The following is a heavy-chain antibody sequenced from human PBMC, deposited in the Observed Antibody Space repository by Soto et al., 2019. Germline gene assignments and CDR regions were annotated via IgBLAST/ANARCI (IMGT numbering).Heavy chain of an antibody. CDR3: ARYCFSGNWAKFDY. V-gene: IGHV4-31*03. CDR1: GVFISSSAYY. J-gene: IGHJ4*02. CDR2: IYYNGST. D-gene: IGHD7-27*01. Sequence: TLSLTCTVSGVFISSSAYYWSWIRHHPGKGLEWIGNIYYNGSTYYTPSLKSRVTISLDTSKNQFSLKLSSVTAADTAVYYCARYCFSGNWAKFDYGGQGTLVNVSS.